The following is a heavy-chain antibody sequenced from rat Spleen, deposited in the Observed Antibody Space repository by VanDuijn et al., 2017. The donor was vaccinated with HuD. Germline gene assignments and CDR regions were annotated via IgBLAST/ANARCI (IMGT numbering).Heavy chain of an antibody. D-gene: IGHD1-2*01. Sequence: EVQLVESGGGLVQPGRSLKLSCVASGFTFNNYWMTWIHQAPGKGLEWVASITNTGGSTYYPDSVKGRFTISRDSAKSTLYLQMNSLRSEDTATYFCTSENYYSHVMDAWGQGASVTVSS. CDR3: TSENYYSHVMDA. J-gene: IGHJ4*01. V-gene: IGHV5-31*01. CDR2: ITNTGGST. CDR1: GFTFNNYW.